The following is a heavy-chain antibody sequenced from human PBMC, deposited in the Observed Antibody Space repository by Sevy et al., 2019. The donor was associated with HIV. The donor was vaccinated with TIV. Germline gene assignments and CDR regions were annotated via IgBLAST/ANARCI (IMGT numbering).Heavy chain of an antibody. J-gene: IGHJ4*02. D-gene: IGHD2-15*01. CDR3: ARALFSGGNAVYGY. V-gene: IGHV3-21*01. Sequence: GGSLRLSCAASGFTFSSYAMNWGRQAPGKGLEWVSSSNAIISNIYYSDSVKGRLTISGDNAENSLYLQMNSVRAEDTAVYYCARALFSGGNAVYGYWGQGTLVTVSS. CDR1: GFTFSSYA. CDR2: SNAIISNI.